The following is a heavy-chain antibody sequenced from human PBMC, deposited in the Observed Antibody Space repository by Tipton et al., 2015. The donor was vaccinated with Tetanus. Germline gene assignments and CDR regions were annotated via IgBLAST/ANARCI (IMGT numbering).Heavy chain of an antibody. CDR3: AKGWGSLDH. J-gene: IGHJ4*02. V-gene: IGHV3-30*18. CDR1: GFTFSRYW. D-gene: IGHD7-27*01. Sequence: SLRLSCAASGFTFSRYWMSWVRQAPGKGLESVAVISSDGSNQYYSDSVKGRFTISRDNSKNALYLQMNGLRAEDTAVYYCAKGWGSLDHWGQGTSVTVPS. CDR2: ISSDGSNQ.